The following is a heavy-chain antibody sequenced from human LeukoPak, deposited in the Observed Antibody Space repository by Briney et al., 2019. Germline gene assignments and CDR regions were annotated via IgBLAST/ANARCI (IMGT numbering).Heavy chain of an antibody. CDR3: ARDGKQPYYFDY. V-gene: IGHV4-61*02. D-gene: IGHD6-13*01. Sequence: SETLSLTCTVSGGSISSSSYYWSWIRQPAGKGLEWIGRIYTSGSTNYNPSLKSRVTMSVDTSKNQFSLKLSSVTAADTAVYYCARDGKQPYYFDYWGQGTLVTVSS. CDR1: GGSISSSSYY. J-gene: IGHJ4*02. CDR2: IYTSGST.